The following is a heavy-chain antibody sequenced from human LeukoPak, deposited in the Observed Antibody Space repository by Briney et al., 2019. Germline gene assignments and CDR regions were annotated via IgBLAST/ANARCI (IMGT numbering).Heavy chain of an antibody. V-gene: IGHV1-8*01. Sequence: ASVKVSCKASGYTFTSYDINWVRQATGQGLEWMGWMNPNSGNTGYAQKFQGRVTMTRNTSISTAYMELSSLRSEDAAVYYCARVPLLRRYYYGMDVWGQGTTVTVSS. D-gene: IGHD2-15*01. CDR1: GYTFTSYD. CDR2: MNPNSGNT. CDR3: ARVPLLRRYYYGMDV. J-gene: IGHJ6*02.